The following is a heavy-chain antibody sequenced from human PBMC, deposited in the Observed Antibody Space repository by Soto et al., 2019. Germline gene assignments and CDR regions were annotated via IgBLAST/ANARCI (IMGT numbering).Heavy chain of an antibody. CDR1: GFTFWNFA. V-gene: IGHV3-23*01. J-gene: IGHJ6*02. CDR3: ARWGSGTNFYYHYAMDA. CDR2: VNDRGGST. D-gene: IGHD3-16*01. Sequence: EVQLLESGGGLVQPGGSLRLSCSTSGFTFWNFAMAWVRQGPGKGLEWVSTVNDRGGSTYYADSVKGRFAISRDDSENTLHLQMRSLRTDDTAIYYCARWGSGTNFYYHYAMDAWGQGTTVTVSS.